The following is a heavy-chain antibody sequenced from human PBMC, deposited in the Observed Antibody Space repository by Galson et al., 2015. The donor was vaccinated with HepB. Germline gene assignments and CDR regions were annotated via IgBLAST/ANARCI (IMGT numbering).Heavy chain of an antibody. CDR1: GFTVSSNY. CDR3: AREGSCSSTSCYQGWFDP. Sequence: SLRLSCAASGFTVSSNYMSWVRQAPGKGLEWVSVIYSGGSTYYADSVKGRFTISRDNSKNTLYLQMNSLRAEDTAVYYCAREGSCSSTSCYQGWFDPWGQGTLVTVSS. CDR2: IYSGGST. V-gene: IGHV3-66*02. D-gene: IGHD2-2*01. J-gene: IGHJ5*02.